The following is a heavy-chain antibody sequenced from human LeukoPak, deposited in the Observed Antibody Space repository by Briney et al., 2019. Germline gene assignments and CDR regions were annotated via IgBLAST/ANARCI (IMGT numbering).Heavy chain of an antibody. CDR2: IRSKAYGGTT. Sequence: GGSLRLSCTASGFTLGDYAMSWFRQAPGKGLEWVGFIRSKAYGGTTEYAASVKGRFTISRDDSKSIAYLQMNSLKTEDTAVYYCTRDRSDWNYHPDYFDCWGQGTLVTVSS. CDR3: TRDRSDWNYHPDYFDC. CDR1: GFTLGDYA. D-gene: IGHD1-7*01. V-gene: IGHV3-49*03. J-gene: IGHJ4*02.